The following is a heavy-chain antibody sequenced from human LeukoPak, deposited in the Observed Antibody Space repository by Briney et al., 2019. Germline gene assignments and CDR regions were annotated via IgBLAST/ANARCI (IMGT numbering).Heavy chain of an antibody. J-gene: IGHJ5*02. Sequence: GGSLRLSCAASRLIVSSNYTAWVRQAPGKGLEWVSVIYSGGNTYYADSVKGRFTISRDNSKNTLYPQMNSLRAEDTAVYYCARDRGWFDPWGLGTLVTVSS. CDR2: IYSGGNT. CDR1: RLIVSSNY. CDR3: ARDRGWFDP. V-gene: IGHV3-66*01.